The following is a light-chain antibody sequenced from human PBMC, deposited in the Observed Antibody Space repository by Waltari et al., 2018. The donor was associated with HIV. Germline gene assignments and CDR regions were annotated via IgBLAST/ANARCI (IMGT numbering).Light chain of an antibody. V-gene: IGLV1-40*01. J-gene: IGLJ2*01. CDR3: QSYDTSLTGWI. CDR1: GANIGAGYN. CDR2: SDN. Sequence: QSVLTHPPSVSGALGQTVTSPCPGSGANIGAGYNVHWYQQFPGTAPRLLIYSDNNRPSGVPDRFSGSKSGTSASLAISGLRAEDEADYYCQSYDTSLTGWIFGGGTKLTV.